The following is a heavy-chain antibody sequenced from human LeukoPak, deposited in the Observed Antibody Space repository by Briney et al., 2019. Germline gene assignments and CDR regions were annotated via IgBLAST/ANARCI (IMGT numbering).Heavy chain of an antibody. CDR2: INPNSGGT. V-gene: IGHV1-2*02. J-gene: IGHJ4*02. Sequence: ASVKVSCKASGYTFTGYYMHWVRQAPGQGLEWMGWINPNSGGTNYAQKFQGRVTMTTDTSTSTAYMELRSLRSDDTAVYYCARDRGVTPDYWGQGTLVTVSS. CDR1: GYTFTGYY. CDR3: ARDRGVTPDY. D-gene: IGHD4-23*01.